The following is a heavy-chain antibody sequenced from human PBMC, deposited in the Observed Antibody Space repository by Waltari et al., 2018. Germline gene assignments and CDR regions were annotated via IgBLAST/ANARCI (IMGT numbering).Heavy chain of an antibody. CDR2: INPNSGGT. CDR1: DYTFTGYY. Sequence: QMQLVKSGAEVKKHGASVQVYCKASDYTFTGYYRHWVRQSPGQGLEWMGWINPNSGGTNYAQKFQGRVTMTRDTSISTAYMELSRLRSDDTAVYYCARGLRYFDYHTWGQGTLVTVSS. D-gene: IGHD3-9*01. J-gene: IGHJ4*02. V-gene: IGHV1-2*02. CDR3: ARGLRYFDYHT.